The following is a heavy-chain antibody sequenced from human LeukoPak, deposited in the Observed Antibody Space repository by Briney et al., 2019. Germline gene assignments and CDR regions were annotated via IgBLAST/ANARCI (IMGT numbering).Heavy chain of an antibody. Sequence: AGGSLRLSCAASGFTFSAYHINWVRQAPGKGLEWVAVISYDGSNKYYADSVKGRFIISRDNSKNTLYLQMNSLRAEDTAVYYCAREGLTYYYDSSGYHDYWGQGTLVTVSS. V-gene: IGHV3-30-3*01. J-gene: IGHJ4*02. CDR1: GFTFSAYH. CDR2: ISYDGSNK. D-gene: IGHD3-22*01. CDR3: AREGLTYYYDSSGYHDY.